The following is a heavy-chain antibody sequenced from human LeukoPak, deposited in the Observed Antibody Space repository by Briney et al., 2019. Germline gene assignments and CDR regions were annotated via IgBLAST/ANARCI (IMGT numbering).Heavy chain of an antibody. J-gene: IGHJ4*02. Sequence: GGSLRLSCAASGFTFSSYSMNWVRQAPGKGLEWVSYISSSSSTIYYADSVKGRFTISRDNAKNSLYLQMNSLRAEDTAVYYCARVGYCGGDCYPFDYWGQGTLVTVSS. CDR3: ARVGYCGGDCYPFDY. V-gene: IGHV3-48*01. D-gene: IGHD2-21*02. CDR2: ISSSSSTI. CDR1: GFTFSSYS.